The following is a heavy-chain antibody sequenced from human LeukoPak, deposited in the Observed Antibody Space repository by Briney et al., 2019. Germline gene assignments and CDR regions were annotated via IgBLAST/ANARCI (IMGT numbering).Heavy chain of an antibody. J-gene: IGHJ4*02. Sequence: SVKVSCKTSGGTFSSYAFSWMRQAPGQGLEWVGRIIPIYNPVDYTQRFQGRVTITADEPTNTVYLELSSLRYDDTAVYYCAREPLGCGGDCHFDYWGQGTLVTVSS. CDR3: AREPLGCGGDCHFDY. V-gene: IGHV1-69*13. CDR1: GGTFSSYA. CDR2: IIPIYNPV. D-gene: IGHD2-21*02.